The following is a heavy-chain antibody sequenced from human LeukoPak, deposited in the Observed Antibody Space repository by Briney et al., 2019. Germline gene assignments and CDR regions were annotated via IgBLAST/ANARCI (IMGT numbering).Heavy chain of an antibody. V-gene: IGHV4-38-2*02. CDR1: GYSISSGYY. CDR2: IYHSGST. D-gene: IGHD6-13*01. J-gene: IGHJ4*02. CDR3: ARGEYSSSWRAIFDC. Sequence: SETLSLTCTVSGYSISSGYYWGWIRQPPGKGLEWIGSIYHSGSTYYNPSLKSRVTISVDTSKNQFSLKLSSVTAADTAVYYCARGEYSSSWRAIFDCWGQGTLVTVSS.